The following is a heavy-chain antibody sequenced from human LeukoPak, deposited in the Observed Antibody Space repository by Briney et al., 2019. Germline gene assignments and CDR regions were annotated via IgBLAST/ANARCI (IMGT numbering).Heavy chain of an antibody. V-gene: IGHV4-4*07. CDR3: ASSSRDGYHVEFDP. D-gene: IGHD5-24*01. Sequence: SETLSLTCTVSGGSISSYCWSWIRQPAGKGLEWIGRIYTSGSTNYNPSLKSRVTMSVDTSKNQFSLKLSSVTAADTAVYYCASSSRDGYHVEFDPWGQGTLVTVSS. J-gene: IGHJ5*02. CDR2: IYTSGST. CDR1: GGSISSYC.